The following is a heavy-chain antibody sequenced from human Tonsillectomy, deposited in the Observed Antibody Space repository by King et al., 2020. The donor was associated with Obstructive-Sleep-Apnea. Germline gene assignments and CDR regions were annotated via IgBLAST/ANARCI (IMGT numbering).Heavy chain of an antibody. V-gene: IGHV3-7*01. J-gene: IGHJ4*02. D-gene: IGHD3-9*01. CDR3: ARGIFDILTGYSSTYFDY. CDR2: IKQDGSEK. CDR1: GFTFSSYW. Sequence: VQLVQSGGGLVQPGGSLRLSCAASGFTFSSYWMSWVRQAPGKGLEWVANIKQDGSEKYYVDSVKGRFTFSRDNAKNSLYLQMNSLRAEDTAVYYCARGIFDILTGYSSTYFDYWGQGTLVTVSS.